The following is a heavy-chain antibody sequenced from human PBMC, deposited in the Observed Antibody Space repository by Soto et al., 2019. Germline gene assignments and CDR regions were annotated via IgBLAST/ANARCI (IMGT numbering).Heavy chain of an antibody. J-gene: IGHJ4*02. V-gene: IGHV3-23*01. CDR3: AKDPPHYDFWSGYATHHPGY. Sequence: PGGSLRLSCAASGFTFSSYAVSWVRQAPGKGLEWVSAISGSGGSTYYAESVKGRFTISRDNSKNTLYLQMNSLRAEDTAVYYCAKDPPHYDFWSGYATHHPGYWGQGTLVTVSS. CDR1: GFTFSSYA. CDR2: ISGSGGST. D-gene: IGHD3-3*01.